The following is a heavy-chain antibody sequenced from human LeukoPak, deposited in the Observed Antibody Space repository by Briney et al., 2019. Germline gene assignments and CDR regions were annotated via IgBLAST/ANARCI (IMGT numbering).Heavy chain of an antibody. D-gene: IGHD3-3*01. CDR2: ISGSGGST. Sequence: PGGSLRLSCAASGFTFSSYAMSWVRQAPGKGLEWVSAISGSGGSTYYADSVKGRFTISRDNSKNTLYLQMNSLRAEDTAVYYCARVDFWSGYPFDYWGQGTLVTVSS. CDR3: ARVDFWSGYPFDY. J-gene: IGHJ4*02. CDR1: GFTFSSYA. V-gene: IGHV3-23*01.